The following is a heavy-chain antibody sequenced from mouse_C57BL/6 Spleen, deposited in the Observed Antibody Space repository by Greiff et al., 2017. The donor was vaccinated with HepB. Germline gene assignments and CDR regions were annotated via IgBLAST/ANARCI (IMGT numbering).Heavy chain of an antibody. CDR2: IYPGSGST. Sequence: QVQLQQPGAELVKPGASVKMSCKASGYTFTSYWITWVKQRPGQGLEWIGDIYPGSGSTNYNEKFKSKATLTVDTSSSTAYMQLSSLTSEDSAVYDCARGYYDLEGWFAYWGQGTLVTVSA. V-gene: IGHV1-55*01. J-gene: IGHJ3*01. CDR3: ARGYYDLEGWFAY. CDR1: GYTFTSYW. D-gene: IGHD2-4*01.